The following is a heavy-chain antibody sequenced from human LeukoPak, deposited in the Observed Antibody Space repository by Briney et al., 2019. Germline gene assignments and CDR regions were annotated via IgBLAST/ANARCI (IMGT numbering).Heavy chain of an antibody. D-gene: IGHD3-3*01. CDR2: IYHSRST. V-gene: IGHV4-38-2*02. Sequence: PSETLSLTCTVSGYSISSGYYWGWIRQPPGKGLEWIGSIYHSRSTYYNPSLKSRVTISVDTSKNQFSLKLSSVTAADTAVYYCARGSDFWSGYFCLFDYWGQGTLVTVSS. CDR1: GYSISSGYY. J-gene: IGHJ4*02. CDR3: ARGSDFWSGYFCLFDY.